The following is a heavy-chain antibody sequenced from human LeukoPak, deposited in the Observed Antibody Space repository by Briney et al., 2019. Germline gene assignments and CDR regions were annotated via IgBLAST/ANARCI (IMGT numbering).Heavy chain of an antibody. J-gene: IGHJ4*02. CDR2: ILYDGSNK. Sequence: GGSLRLSCAASGFTFSSYGMHWVRQAPGKGLEWVAFILYDGSNKYYADSVKGRFTISRDNSKNTLYLQMNSLRAEDTAVYYCARAGSYCSSTSCYKRSDYWGQGTLVTVSS. V-gene: IGHV3-30*02. D-gene: IGHD2-2*02. CDR3: ARAGSYCSSTSCYKRSDY. CDR1: GFTFSSYG.